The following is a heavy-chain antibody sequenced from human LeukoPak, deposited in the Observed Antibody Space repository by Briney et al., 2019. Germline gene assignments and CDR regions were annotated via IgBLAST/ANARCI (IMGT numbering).Heavy chain of an antibody. Sequence: PGGSLRLSCAASGFTFSSYSMNWVRQAPGKGLEWVSYISSSSSTIYYADSVKGRFTISRDNAKNSLYLQMNSLRAEDTAVYYCARDPLLLWFGEALVRTPYYFDYWGQGTLVTVSS. D-gene: IGHD3-10*01. CDR2: ISSSSSTI. J-gene: IGHJ4*02. CDR1: GFTFSSYS. CDR3: ARDPLLLWFGEALVRTPYYFDY. V-gene: IGHV3-48*01.